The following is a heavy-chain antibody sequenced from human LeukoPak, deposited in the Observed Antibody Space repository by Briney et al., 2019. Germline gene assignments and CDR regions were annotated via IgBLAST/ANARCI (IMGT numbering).Heavy chain of an antibody. V-gene: IGHV3-30*04. CDR3: ARVFRGLGGYFDY. D-gene: IGHD3-10*01. Sequence: PGGSLRLSCAASGFTFSSYAMHWVRQAPSKGLEWVAVISYDGSNKYYADSVKGRFTISRDNSKNTLYLQMNSLRAEDTAVYYCARVFRGLGGYFDYWGQGTLVTVSS. CDR2: ISYDGSNK. J-gene: IGHJ4*02. CDR1: GFTFSSYA.